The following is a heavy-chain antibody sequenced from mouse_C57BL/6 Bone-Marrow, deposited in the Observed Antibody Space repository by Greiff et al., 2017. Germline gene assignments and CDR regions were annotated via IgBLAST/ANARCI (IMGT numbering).Heavy chain of an antibody. CDR3: ARGGGVMVTTSFAY. CDR1: GYTFTSYG. CDR2: IYPRSGNT. V-gene: IGHV1-81*01. D-gene: IGHD2-2*01. J-gene: IGHJ3*01. Sequence: QVQLQQSGAELARPGASVKLSCKASGYTFTSYGISWVKQRPGQGLEWIGEIYPRSGNTYYNEKFKGKATLTADKSSSTAYMELRSLTSEDSAVYFCARGGGVMVTTSFAYWGQGTLVTVSA.